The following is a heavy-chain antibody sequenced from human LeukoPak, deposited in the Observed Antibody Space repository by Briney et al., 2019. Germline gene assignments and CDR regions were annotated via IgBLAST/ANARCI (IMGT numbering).Heavy chain of an antibody. CDR3: ARAAHGVDDRAQFWSGYYRVWFDP. V-gene: IGHV4-39*07. CDR2: IYYSGST. Sequence: SETLSLTCTVSGGSISSSSYYWGWIRQPPGKGLEWIGSIYYSGSTYYNPSLKSRVTISVDTSKNQFSLKLSSVTAADTAVYYCARAAHGVDDRAQFWSGYYRVWFDPWGQGTLVTVSS. CDR1: GGSISSSSYY. J-gene: IGHJ5*02. D-gene: IGHD3-3*01.